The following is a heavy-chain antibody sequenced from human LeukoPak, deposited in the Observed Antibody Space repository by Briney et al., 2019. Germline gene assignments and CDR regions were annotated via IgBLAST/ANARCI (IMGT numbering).Heavy chain of an antibody. V-gene: IGHV4-34*01. J-gene: IGHJ6*03. CDR1: GGSISGYY. CDR3: ARGRIASGAYCYYMDV. Sequence: SSETLSLTCTVSGGSISGYYWSWIRQPPGKGLEWIGEINHSGSTIYNPSFKSRVTISVDTSKNQVSLKLSSVTAADTAVYYCARGRIASGAYCYYMDVWGKGTTVTVSS. D-gene: IGHD2-21*01. CDR2: INHSGST.